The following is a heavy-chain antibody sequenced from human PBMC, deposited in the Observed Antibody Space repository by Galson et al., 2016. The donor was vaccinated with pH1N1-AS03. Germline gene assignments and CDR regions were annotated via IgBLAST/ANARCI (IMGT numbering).Heavy chain of an antibody. CDR2: ISNSGATT. Sequence: SLRLSCAASGFTLSSSAMSWVRQAPGKGLEWVSFISNSGATTHYADSGKGRFTISRENSRNTMYLQMNSLRDEDTAVYYCAKNRYYDSSADAFDIWGQGTLVTVSS. J-gene: IGHJ3*02. CDR1: GFTLSSSA. CDR3: AKNRYYDSSADAFDI. V-gene: IGHV3-23*01. D-gene: IGHD3-22*01.